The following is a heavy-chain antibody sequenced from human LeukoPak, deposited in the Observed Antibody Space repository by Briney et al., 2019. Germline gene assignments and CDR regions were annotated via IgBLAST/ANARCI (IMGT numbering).Heavy chain of an antibody. CDR3: ARATYYYDSSGYYQPHNWFDP. CDR2: IYTSGST. CDR1: GGSISSYY. Sequence: SETLSLTCTVSGGSISSYYWSWIRQPAGKGLEWIGRIYTSGSTNYNPSLKSRVTMSVDTSKNQFSLKLSSVTAADTAVYYCARATYYYDSSGYYQPHNWFDPWGQGTLVTVSS. D-gene: IGHD3-22*01. J-gene: IGHJ5*02. V-gene: IGHV4-4*07.